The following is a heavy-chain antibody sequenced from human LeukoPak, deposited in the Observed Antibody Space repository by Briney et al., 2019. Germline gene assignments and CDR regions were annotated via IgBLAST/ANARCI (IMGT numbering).Heavy chain of an antibody. Sequence: GGSLRLSCVASGYDFSDYSINWVRQAPGKGLQWVSYISSSSGNIYYADSVKGRFTISRDNSKNTLYVQMNSLRAEDTAIYYCAKDTFEHGAYEHWGQGTLVTVSS. D-gene: IGHD5-12*01. CDR1: GYDFSDYS. CDR2: ISSSSGNI. V-gene: IGHV3-48*01. J-gene: IGHJ4*02. CDR3: AKDTFEHGAYEH.